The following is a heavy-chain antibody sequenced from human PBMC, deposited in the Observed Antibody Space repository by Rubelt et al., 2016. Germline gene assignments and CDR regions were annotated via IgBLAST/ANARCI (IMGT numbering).Heavy chain of an antibody. J-gene: IGHJ4*02. Sequence: EVQLVESGGGLIQSGGSLTLSCATSGFSFSNYWMSWVRQAPGKGLEWVANIKQDGSEKCYVDSVKGRFTIARDNAQNSLYLQMNSLRAEDTAVYYCARGIWKFDYWGQGTLVTVSS. CDR1: GFSFSNYW. CDR2: IKQDGSEK. V-gene: IGHV3-7*01. D-gene: IGHD3-3*01. CDR3: ARGIWKFDY.